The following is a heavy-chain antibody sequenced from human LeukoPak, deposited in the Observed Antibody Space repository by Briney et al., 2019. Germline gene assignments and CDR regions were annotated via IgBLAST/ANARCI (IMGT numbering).Heavy chain of an antibody. V-gene: IGHV3-11*04. D-gene: IGHD3-22*01. CDR1: GFTFSDYY. CDR2: ISSSGSTI. Sequence: PGGSLRLSCAASGFTFSDYYMSWIRQAPGKGLEWGSYISSSGSTIYYADSVKGRFTISRDNAKNSLYLQMNSLRAEDTAVYYCARDPGAYYYDSSGVFDYWGQGTLVTVSS. CDR3: ARDPGAYYYDSSGVFDY. J-gene: IGHJ4*02.